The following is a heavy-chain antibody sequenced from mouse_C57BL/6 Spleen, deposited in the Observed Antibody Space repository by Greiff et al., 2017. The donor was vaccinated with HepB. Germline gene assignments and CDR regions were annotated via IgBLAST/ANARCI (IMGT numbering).Heavy chain of an antibody. CDR2: IDPSDSYT. D-gene: IGHD2-3*01. CDR1: GYTFTSYW. V-gene: IGHV1-59*01. J-gene: IGHJ1*03. CDR3: AREGAIYDGYTYWYFDV. Sequence: VQLQQPGAELVRPGTSVKLSCKASGYTFTSYWMHWVKQRPGQGLEWIGVIDPSDSYTNYNQKFKGKATLTVDTSSSTAYMQLSSLTSEDSAVYYCAREGAIYDGYTYWYFDVWGTGTTVTVSS.